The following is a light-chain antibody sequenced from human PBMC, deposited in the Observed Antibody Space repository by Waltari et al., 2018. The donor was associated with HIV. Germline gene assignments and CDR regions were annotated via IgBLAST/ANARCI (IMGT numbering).Light chain of an antibody. J-gene: IGKJ2*01. Sequence: AFQLLHSLSPLPPFLGARFPTTSRASQGISSALAWYQQKPGKAPKLLIYEPASLESGVPSRFSGSRSGTEESLTISGLQAADFATYYCRQFNSYPPTFGQGTKLEMK. V-gene: IGKV1-13*02. CDR1: QGISSA. CDR3: RQFNSYPPT. CDR2: EPA.